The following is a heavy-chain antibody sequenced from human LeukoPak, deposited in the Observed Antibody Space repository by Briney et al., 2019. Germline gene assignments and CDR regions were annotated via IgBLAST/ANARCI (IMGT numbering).Heavy chain of an antibody. CDR3: ARGRPFIPDAFDI. J-gene: IGHJ3*02. Sequence: PSETLSLTCTVSGGSISSSSYYWSWIRQPPGKGLEWIGYIYYSGSTNYNPSLKSRVTISVDTSKNQFSLKLSSVTAADTAVYYCARGRPFIPDAFDIWGQGTMVTVSS. CDR1: GGSISSSSYY. D-gene: IGHD3-16*01. CDR2: IYYSGST. V-gene: IGHV4-61*01.